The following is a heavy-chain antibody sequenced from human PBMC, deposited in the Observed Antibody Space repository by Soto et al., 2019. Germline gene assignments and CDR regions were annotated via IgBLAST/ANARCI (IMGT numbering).Heavy chain of an antibody. D-gene: IGHD3-22*01. CDR1: GGSISSGDYY. CDR3: ARVARYYYDSSGQMAYYYYGMDV. V-gene: IGHV4-30-4*01. J-gene: IGHJ6*02. Sequence: SETLSLTCTVSGGSISSGDYYWSWIRQPPGKGLEWIGYIYYSGSTYYNPSLKSRVTISVDTSKNQFSLKLSSVTAADTAVYYCARVARYYYDSSGQMAYYYYGMDVWGQGTTVTVSS. CDR2: IYYSGST.